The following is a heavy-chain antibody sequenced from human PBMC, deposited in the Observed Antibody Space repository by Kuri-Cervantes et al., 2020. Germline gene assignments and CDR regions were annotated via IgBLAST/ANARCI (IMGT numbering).Heavy chain of an antibody. V-gene: IGHV4-4*02. J-gene: IGHJ4*02. Sequence: GSLRLSCAVSGGSISSSNWWSWVRQPPGKGLEWIGEIYHSGSTNYNPSLKSRVTISVDTSKNQFSLKLSSVTAADTAVYYCARAPFDWRFDYWGQGTLVTVSS. CDR1: GGSISSSNW. D-gene: IGHD3-9*01. CDR3: ARAPFDWRFDY. CDR2: IYHSGST.